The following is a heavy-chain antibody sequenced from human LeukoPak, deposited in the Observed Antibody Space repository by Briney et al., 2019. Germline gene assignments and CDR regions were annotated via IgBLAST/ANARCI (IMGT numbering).Heavy chain of an antibody. CDR2: IYSGGST. J-gene: IGHJ5*02. CDR1: GFTVSSNY. D-gene: IGHD6-13*01. V-gene: IGHV3-53*01. Sequence: PGGSLRLSCAASGFTVSSNYMSWVRQAPGKGLEWVSVIYSGGSTYYADSVKGRFTISRDNSKNTLYLQMNSLRAEDTAVYYCAKLSSWYGHNWFDPWGQGTLVTVSS. CDR3: AKLSSWYGHNWFDP.